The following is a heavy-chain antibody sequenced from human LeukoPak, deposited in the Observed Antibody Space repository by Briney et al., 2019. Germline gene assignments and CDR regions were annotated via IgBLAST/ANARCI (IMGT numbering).Heavy chain of an antibody. Sequence: GGSLRLSCAASGFTFSSYSMNWVRQAPGKGLEWVSSISSSSYIYYADSVKGRFTISRDNAKNSLYLQMNSLRAEDTAVYYYARRRYCSSTSCSYYFDYWGQGTLVTVSS. CDR3: ARRRYCSSTSCSYYFDY. J-gene: IGHJ4*02. V-gene: IGHV3-21*01. CDR1: GFTFSSYS. CDR2: ISSSSYI. D-gene: IGHD2-2*01.